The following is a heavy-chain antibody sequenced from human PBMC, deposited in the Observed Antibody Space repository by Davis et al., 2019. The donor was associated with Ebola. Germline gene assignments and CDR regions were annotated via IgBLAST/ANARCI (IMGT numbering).Heavy chain of an antibody. Sequence: AASVKVSCKTSGYSFTTYYIHWVRQAPGQGLEWMGVINTYGGTTTYAQSLQDRVTMTRDTSTDTVYMELNSLRSDDTALYSRARGYGYNDAFNIWGQGTMITVSS. D-gene: IGHD5-24*01. CDR1: GYSFTTYY. J-gene: IGHJ3*02. CDR2: INTYGGTT. CDR3: ARGYGYNDAFNI. V-gene: IGHV1-46*01.